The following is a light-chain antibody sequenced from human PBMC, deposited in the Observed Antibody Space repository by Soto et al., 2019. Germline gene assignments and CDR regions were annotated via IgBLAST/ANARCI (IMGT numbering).Light chain of an antibody. V-gene: IGKV3-15*01. J-gene: IGKJ1*01. CDR2: SAS. Sequence: EIVLTQSPATLSVSPGERVTLSCRASESVDINLAWYQQEPGQAPRLLIYSASTRATDMPGTFSGRGSGTEFTLTISSLQSEDFAVYYCQQYKNWPRTFGQGTKVDIK. CDR3: QQYKNWPRT. CDR1: ESVDIN.